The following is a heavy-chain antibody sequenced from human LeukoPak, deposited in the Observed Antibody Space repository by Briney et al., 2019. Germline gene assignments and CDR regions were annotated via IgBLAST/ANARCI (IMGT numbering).Heavy chain of an antibody. CDR3: ARQRGSYSFDY. V-gene: IGHV3-7*01. J-gene: IGHJ4*01. D-gene: IGHD1-26*01. CDR2: IKQDGSEK. Sequence: GGSLRLSCAASGFTFSNYWMSWVRQAPGKGLEWVANIKQDGSEKYYVDSGKGRFTISRDNTKNSLYLQMNSLRAEDTAVYYCARQRGSYSFDYWGHGTLVTVSS. CDR1: GFTFSNYW.